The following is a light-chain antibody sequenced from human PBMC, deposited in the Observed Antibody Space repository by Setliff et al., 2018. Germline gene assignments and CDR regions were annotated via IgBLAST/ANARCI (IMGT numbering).Light chain of an antibody. CDR1: SSNIGSNT. J-gene: IGLJ1*01. CDR3: AAWDDSLNGRV. Sequence: VLTQPPSASGIPGQRVTISCPGSSSNIGSNTVNWYQQLPGTAPKLLIYSNNQRPSGVPDRFSGSKSGTSASLAISGLQSEDEADYYCAAWDDSLNGRVFGTGTKVTVL. V-gene: IGLV1-44*01. CDR2: SNN.